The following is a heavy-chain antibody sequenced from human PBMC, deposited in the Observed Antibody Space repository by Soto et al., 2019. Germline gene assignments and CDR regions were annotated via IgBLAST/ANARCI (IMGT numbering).Heavy chain of an antibody. D-gene: IGHD3-3*01. Sequence: QVQLVQSGAEVKKPGSSVKVSCKASGGTLSSYAINWVRQAPGQGLECLGRIIPIFGPANYAQKFQGRVTITADESTNTVYMELSSLKSDDTAVYYCAGEPTGNFWNGQYSSYGMGVWGHGTKVTVSS. CDR2: IIPIFGPA. J-gene: IGHJ6*02. CDR3: AGEPTGNFWNGQYSSYGMGV. V-gene: IGHV1-69*12. CDR1: GGTLSSYA.